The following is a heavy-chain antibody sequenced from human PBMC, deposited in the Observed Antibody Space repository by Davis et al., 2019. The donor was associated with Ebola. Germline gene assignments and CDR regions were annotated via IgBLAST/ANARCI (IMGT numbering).Heavy chain of an antibody. D-gene: IGHD3-22*01. J-gene: IGHJ3*02. Sequence: GESLKISCKGSGYSFTTYWISWVRQMPGKGLEWMGIIYPGDSDTRYSPSFQGQVTISADKSISTAYLQWSSLKASDTAMYYCARRATYYYDSSGYGAFDIWGQGTMVTVSS. CDR3: ARRATYYYDSSGYGAFDI. CDR2: IYPGDSDT. V-gene: IGHV5-51*01. CDR1: GYSFTTYW.